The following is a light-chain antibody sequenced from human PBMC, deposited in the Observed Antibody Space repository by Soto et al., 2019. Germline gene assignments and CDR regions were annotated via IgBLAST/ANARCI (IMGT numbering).Light chain of an antibody. CDR2: GAS. J-gene: IGKJ1*01. V-gene: IGKV3-20*01. Sequence: EIVLTHSPGTLSLSPGERATLSCRASQSVSSSYLAWYQQKPGQAPRLLIYGASSRATGIPDRFSGSGSGTDFTLTISRLEPEDFAVYYCQQYANSHGTFGQGTKVDIK. CDR1: QSVSSSY. CDR3: QQYANSHGT.